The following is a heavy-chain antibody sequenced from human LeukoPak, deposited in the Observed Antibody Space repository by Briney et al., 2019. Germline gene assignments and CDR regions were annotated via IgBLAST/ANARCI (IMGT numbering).Heavy chain of an antibody. CDR2: IYYSGST. D-gene: IGHD4-17*01. Sequence: PSETLSLTCTVSGGSISSYYWSWIRQPPGKGLEWIGYIYYSGSTNYNPSLKSRVTISVDTSKNHFSLKLSSVTAADTAVYYCAGTTVRGNWFDPWGQGTLVTVSS. CDR3: AGTTVRGNWFDP. V-gene: IGHV4-59*01. J-gene: IGHJ5*02. CDR1: GGSISSYY.